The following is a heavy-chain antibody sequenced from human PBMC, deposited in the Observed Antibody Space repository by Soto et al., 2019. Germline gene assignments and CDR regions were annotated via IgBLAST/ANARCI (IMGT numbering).Heavy chain of an antibody. V-gene: IGHV3-7*04. D-gene: IGHD3-22*01. J-gene: IGHJ4*02. CDR3: ARARADYYDSSGYPLGY. Sequence: EVQLVESGGGLVQPGGSLRLSCAASGFTFSSYWMSWVRQAPGKGLEWVANIKQDGSEKYYVDSVKGRFTISRDNAKHSLYLQMNSLSAEDTAVYYCARARADYYDSSGYPLGYWGQGTLVTVSS. CDR1: GFTFSSYW. CDR2: IKQDGSEK.